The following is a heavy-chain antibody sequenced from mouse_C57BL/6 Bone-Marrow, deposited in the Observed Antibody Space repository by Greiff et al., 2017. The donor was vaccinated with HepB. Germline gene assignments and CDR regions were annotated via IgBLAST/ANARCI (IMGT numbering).Heavy chain of an antibody. CDR1: GYTFTSYW. J-gene: IGHJ2*01. D-gene: IGHD2-3*01. CDR3: ARSDGYYEVYYFDY. Sequence: LQQPGAELVKPGASVKMSCKASGYTFTSYWITWVKQRPGQGLEWIGDIYPGSGSTNYNEKFKSKATLTVDTSSSTAYMQLSSLTSEDSAVYYCARSDGYYEVYYFDYWGQGTTLTVSS. V-gene: IGHV1-55*01. CDR2: IYPGSGST.